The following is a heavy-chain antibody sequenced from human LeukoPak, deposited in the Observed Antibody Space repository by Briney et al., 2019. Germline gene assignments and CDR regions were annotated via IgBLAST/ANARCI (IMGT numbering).Heavy chain of an antibody. V-gene: IGHV1-69*01. J-gene: IGHJ5*02. D-gene: IGHD3-3*01. CDR1: GGTFSSYA. CDR2: IIPIFGTA. Sequence: SVKVSCKASGGTFSSYAISWVRQAPGQGLEWMGGIIPIFGTANYAQKFQGRVTITADESTSTAYMELSSLRSEDTVVYYCASLLYDFWSGYSNWFDPWGQGTLVTASS. CDR3: ASLLYDFWSGYSNWFDP.